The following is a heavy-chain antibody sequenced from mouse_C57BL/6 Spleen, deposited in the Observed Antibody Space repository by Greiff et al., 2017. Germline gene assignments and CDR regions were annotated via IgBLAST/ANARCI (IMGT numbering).Heavy chain of an antibody. V-gene: IGHV1-69*01. CDR2: IDPSDSYT. Sequence: VQLQQPGAELVMPGASVKLSCKASGYTFTSYWMHWVKQRPGQGLEWIGEIDPSDSYTNYNQKFKGKSTLTVDKSSSTAYMQLSSLTSEDSAVYYCARRYYGSSPLFDYWGQGTTLTVSS. CDR3: ARRYYGSSPLFDY. D-gene: IGHD1-1*01. J-gene: IGHJ2*01. CDR1: GYTFTSYW.